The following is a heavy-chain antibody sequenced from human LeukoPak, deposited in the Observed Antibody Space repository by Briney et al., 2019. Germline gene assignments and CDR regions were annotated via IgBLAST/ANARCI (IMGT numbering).Heavy chain of an antibody. Sequence: GGSLRLSCVASEFVFSSHAMIWVLQAPGKGLEWISSITSSSSHIFYADSVRGRFTISRDNSKNTLYLQMNSLRAEDTAVYYCARDLNSYYYDSSGKGFGGIHYGMDVWGQGTTVTVSS. CDR2: ITSSSSHI. V-gene: IGHV3-21*01. CDR3: ARDLNSYYYDSSGKGFGGIHYGMDV. CDR1: EFVFSSHA. D-gene: IGHD3-22*01. J-gene: IGHJ6*02.